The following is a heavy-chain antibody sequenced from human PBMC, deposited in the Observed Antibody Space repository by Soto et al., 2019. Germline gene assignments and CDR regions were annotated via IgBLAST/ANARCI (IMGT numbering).Heavy chain of an antibody. J-gene: IGHJ6*02. CDR1: GFTFRSYV. CDR3: AKDLSREVATTTKMYYHYGMDV. V-gene: IGHV3-30*18. D-gene: IGHD5-12*01. CDR2: ISYDGSNK. Sequence: LRLSCAASGFTFRSYVMHWVRQAPGKGLEWVAIISYDGSNKYYVNSVKGRFTISRDNSNNTLYLQMNSLRAEDTAIYYCAKDLSREVATTTKMYYHYGMDVWGQGTTVTVSS.